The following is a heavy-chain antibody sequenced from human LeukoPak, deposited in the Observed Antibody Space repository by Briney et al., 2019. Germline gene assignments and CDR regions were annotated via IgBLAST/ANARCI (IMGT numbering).Heavy chain of an antibody. D-gene: IGHD4-17*01. CDR3: AKENYGDSTGGRFQH. V-gene: IGHV3-23*01. CDR1: GFTFSSYA. J-gene: IGHJ1*01. CDR2: ISGSGGST. Sequence: GGSLRLSCAASGFTFSSYAMSWVRQTPVKGLEWVSVISGSGGSTYYADSVRGRFTISRVNSKNTLYLQMNSLRAEDTAVYYCAKENYGDSTGGRFQHWGQGTLVTVSS.